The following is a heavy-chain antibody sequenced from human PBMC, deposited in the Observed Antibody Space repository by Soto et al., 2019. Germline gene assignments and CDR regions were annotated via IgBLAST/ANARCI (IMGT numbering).Heavy chain of an antibody. J-gene: IGHJ4*02. Sequence: QVQLVQSGAEVKKPGASVKVSCKASGYTFTTYGISWVRQAPGQGLEWMGWISAYSGSTKFAQKLQGRVTITTDTSTTTAYMELRSLTSDDTAVYYCARDSTKSSSWPYYFDYWGQGTLVTVSS. V-gene: IGHV1-18*01. CDR2: ISAYSGST. CDR3: ARDSTKSSSWPYYFDY. D-gene: IGHD6-13*01. CDR1: GYTFTTYG.